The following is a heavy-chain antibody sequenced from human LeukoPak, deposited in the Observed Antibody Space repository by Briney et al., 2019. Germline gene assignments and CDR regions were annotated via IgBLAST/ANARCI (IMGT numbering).Heavy chain of an antibody. V-gene: IGHV3-66*01. CDR2: IYSGGST. J-gene: IGHJ6*02. D-gene: IGHD6-19*01. CDR1: GFTVSSNY. CDR3: ATFSSGWYNYYYGMDV. Sequence: PGGSLRLSCAASGFTVSSNYMSWVRQAPGKGLEWVSVIYSGGSTYYADSVKGRFTISRDNSKNTLYLQMNSLRAEDTAVYYCATFSSGWYNYYYGMDVWGQGTTVTVSS.